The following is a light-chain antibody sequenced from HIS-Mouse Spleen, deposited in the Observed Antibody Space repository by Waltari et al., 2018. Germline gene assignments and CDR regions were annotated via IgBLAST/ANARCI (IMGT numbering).Light chain of an antibody. CDR1: SSDVGGYNY. J-gene: IGLJ3*02. V-gene: IGLV2-11*01. CDR2: DVS. CDR3: CSYAGSYTLV. Sequence: QSALTQPRSVSGSPGQSVTISCTGTSSDVGGYNYVSWYQQHPGKAPKLMIYDVSKWPSGVPDRVSGSKSGNTASLTIYGLQAEDEADYYCCSYAGSYTLVFGGGTKLTVL.